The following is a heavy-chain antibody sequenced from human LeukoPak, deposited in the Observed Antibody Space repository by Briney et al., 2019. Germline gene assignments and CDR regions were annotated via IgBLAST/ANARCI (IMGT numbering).Heavy chain of an antibody. CDR2: ISAYNGNT. J-gene: IGHJ3*02. Sequence: ASVKVSCKASGHTFTSYGISWLRQAPGQGLEWMGWISAYNGNTNYAQKLQGRVTMTTDTSTSTAYMELRSLRSDDTAVYYCASQLGEFLPYGASDIWGQGTMVTVSS. CDR1: GHTFTSYG. CDR3: ASQLGEFLPYGASDI. V-gene: IGHV1-18*01. D-gene: IGHD3-10*01.